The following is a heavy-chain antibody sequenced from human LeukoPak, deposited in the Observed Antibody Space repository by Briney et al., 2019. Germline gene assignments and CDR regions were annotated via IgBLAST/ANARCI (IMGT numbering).Heavy chain of an antibody. CDR3: ARGGTTGYYMDV. Sequence: ASVKVSCKASGYTFTSYDINWVRQATGQGLEWMGWMNPNSGNTGYAQKFQGRVTITRNTSISTAYMELSSLRSEDTAVYYCARGGTTGYYMDVWGKGTTVTVSS. V-gene: IGHV1-8*03. J-gene: IGHJ6*03. CDR2: MNPNSGNT. D-gene: IGHD1-14*01. CDR1: GYTFTSYD.